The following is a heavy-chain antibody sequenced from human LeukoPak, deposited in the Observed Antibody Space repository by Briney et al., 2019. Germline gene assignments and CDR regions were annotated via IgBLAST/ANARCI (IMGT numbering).Heavy chain of an antibody. CDR1: GFTFSSYA. J-gene: IGHJ5*02. D-gene: IGHD3-10*01. CDR3: ARDGFSVVTMVRGVIGDWFDP. Sequence: GSLRLSCAASGFTFSSYAMSWVRQAPGKGREWIGSIYYSGSTYYNPSLKSRVTISVDTSKNQFSLKLSSVTAADTAVYYCARDGFSVVTMVRGVIGDWFDPWGQGTLVTVSS. CDR2: IYYSGST. V-gene: IGHV4-39*07.